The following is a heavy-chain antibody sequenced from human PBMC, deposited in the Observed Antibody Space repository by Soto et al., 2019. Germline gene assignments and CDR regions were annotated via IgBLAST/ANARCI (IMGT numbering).Heavy chain of an antibody. Sequence: QITLKESGPTVVKPTQTLTLTCTFSGFSLSTSGVGVGWIRQPPGKALEWLALIYWDDDKRYSPSLKSRLTITKDTSKNQVVLTMTNMDPVDTATYYCAHKRGYYDFWSGFAPWGQGTLVTVSS. V-gene: IGHV2-5*02. J-gene: IGHJ5*02. CDR2: IYWDDDK. CDR1: GFSLSTSGVG. CDR3: AHKRGYYDFWSGFAP. D-gene: IGHD3-3*01.